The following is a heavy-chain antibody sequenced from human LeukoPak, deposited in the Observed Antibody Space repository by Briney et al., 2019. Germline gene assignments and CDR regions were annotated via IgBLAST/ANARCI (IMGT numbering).Heavy chain of an antibody. CDR3: ARTTTIGYYFDY. CDR1: GYTLTELS. Sequence: ASVKVSCKVSGYTLTELSMHWVRQAPGKGLEWMGGFDPEDGETIYAQKFQGRVTMTEDTSTDTAYMELSSLRSEDTAVYYCARTTTIGYYFDYWGQGTLVTVSS. J-gene: IGHJ4*02. V-gene: IGHV1-24*01. D-gene: IGHD1-14*01. CDR2: FDPEDGET.